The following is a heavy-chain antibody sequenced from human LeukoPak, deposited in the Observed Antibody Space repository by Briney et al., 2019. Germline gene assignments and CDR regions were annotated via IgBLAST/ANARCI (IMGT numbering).Heavy chain of an antibody. CDR2: IYSGGST. J-gene: IGHJ3*02. CDR1: GFTVSSNY. D-gene: IGHD4-17*01. V-gene: IGHV3-53*01. Sequence: GGSLRLSCAASGFTVSSNYMSWVRQAPGKGLEWVSVIYSGGSTYYADSAKGRFTISRDNSKNTLYLQMNSLRAEDTAVYYCARDWEYGEVRGYDAFDIWGQGTMVTVSS. CDR3: ARDWEYGEVRGYDAFDI.